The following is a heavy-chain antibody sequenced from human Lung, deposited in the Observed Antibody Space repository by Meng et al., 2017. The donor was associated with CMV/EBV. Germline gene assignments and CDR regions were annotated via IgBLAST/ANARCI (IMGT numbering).Heavy chain of an antibody. D-gene: IGHD2-2*02. CDR3: ARDLGYCSRTSCYMFYFDY. CDR2: VSDGGDYV. J-gene: IGHJ4*02. Sequence: GGSLRLXCAASGFSFNTYTLNWVRQAPGKGLEWVSSVSDGGDYVYYADSVKGRFTISRDNARNSLFLQMNSLRAEDTAVYYCARDLGYCSRTSCYMFYFDYWXQGTLVTVSS. CDR1: GFSFNTYT. V-gene: IGHV3-21*01.